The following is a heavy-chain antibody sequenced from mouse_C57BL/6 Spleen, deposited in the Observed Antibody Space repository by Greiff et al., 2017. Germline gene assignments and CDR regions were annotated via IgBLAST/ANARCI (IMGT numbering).Heavy chain of an antibody. CDR1: GYTFTDYN. CDR2: INPNNGGT. CDR3: ARFITTVVAKDYYAMGY. Sequence: VQLQQSGPELVKPGASVKIPCKASGYTFTDYNMDWVKQSHGKSLEWIGDINPNNGGTIYNQKFKGKATLTVDKSSSTAYMELRSRTSEDTAVYYCARFITTVVAKDYYAMGYWGQGTSVTVSS. J-gene: IGHJ4*01. V-gene: IGHV1-18*01. D-gene: IGHD1-1*01.